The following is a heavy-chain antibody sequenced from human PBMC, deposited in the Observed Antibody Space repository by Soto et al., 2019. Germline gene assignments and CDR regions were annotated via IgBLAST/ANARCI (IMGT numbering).Heavy chain of an antibody. CDR1: GGSISSSNW. D-gene: IGHD5-12*01. Sequence: SETLSLTCAVSGGSISSSNWWSWVRQPPGKGLEWIGEIYHSGSTNYNPSLKRRVTISVDKSKNQFSMKLSSVTAADTAVYYCARVSYSGYDPPVGYYYYGMDVWGQGTTVTVSS. V-gene: IGHV4-4*02. CDR3: ARVSYSGYDPPVGYYYYGMDV. J-gene: IGHJ6*02. CDR2: IYHSGST.